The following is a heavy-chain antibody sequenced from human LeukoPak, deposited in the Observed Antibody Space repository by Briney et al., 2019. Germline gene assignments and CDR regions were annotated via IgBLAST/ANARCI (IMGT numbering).Heavy chain of an antibody. CDR1: GFTFSSYW. J-gene: IGHJ6*02. CDR2: IKQDGSEK. D-gene: IGHD2-8*01. CDR3: AREGSTVLMVYAGGPLLGMDV. V-gene: IGHV3-7*01. Sequence: SGGSLRLSCAASGFTFSSYWMSWVRQAPGKGLEWVANIKQDGSEKYYVDSVKGRFTISRDNAKNSLYLQMSSLRAEDTAVYYCAREGSTVLMVYAGGPLLGMDVWGQGTTVTVSS.